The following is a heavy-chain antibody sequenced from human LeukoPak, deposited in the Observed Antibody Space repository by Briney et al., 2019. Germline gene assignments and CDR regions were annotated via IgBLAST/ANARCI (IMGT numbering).Heavy chain of an antibody. J-gene: IGHJ6*02. Sequence: ASVKVSCKASGFTFSNFYMHWVRQAPGQGLEWMGWINPNSGGTNYAQKFQGRVTMTRDTSINTAYMESSRLRSDDTAVYYCARGGFSRSSEFYYGMDVWGQGTTVIVSS. CDR2: INPNSGGT. CDR3: ARGGFSRSSEFYYGMDV. D-gene: IGHD6-6*01. CDR1: GFTFSNFY. V-gene: IGHV1-2*02.